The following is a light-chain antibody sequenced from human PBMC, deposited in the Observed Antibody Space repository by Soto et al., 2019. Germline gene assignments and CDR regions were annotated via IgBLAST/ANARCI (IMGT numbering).Light chain of an antibody. V-gene: IGKV1-33*01. CDR3: QHYRNLRFT. Sequence: DIQMTQSPSSLSASVGDRVTITCQASQDITNYLNWYQQRPGKAPKLLIYDASILETGVPSRFSGSGSGTHFTFTITRLHPEDVATYYCQHYRNLRFTCGGETRVEIK. CDR2: DAS. J-gene: IGKJ4*01. CDR1: QDITNY.